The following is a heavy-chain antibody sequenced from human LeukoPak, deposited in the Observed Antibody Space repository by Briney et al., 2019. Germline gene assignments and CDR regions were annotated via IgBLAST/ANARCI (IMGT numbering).Heavy chain of an antibody. D-gene: IGHD2-15*01. Sequence: GGSLGLSCAASGLTFNNAWMSWVRQAPGKGLEWVGRIRSRSAGGTTDYGAPVKGRFTISRDDSKDTLYLQMNSLKTEDTAVYYCSTGGGTHDYWGQGTLVTVSS. CDR2: IRSRSAGGTT. V-gene: IGHV3-15*01. CDR1: GLTFNNAW. J-gene: IGHJ4*02. CDR3: STGGGTHDY.